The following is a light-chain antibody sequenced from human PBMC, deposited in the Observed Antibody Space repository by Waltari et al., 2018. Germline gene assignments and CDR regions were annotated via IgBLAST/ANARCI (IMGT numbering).Light chain of an antibody. Sequence: DIVMTKTPLSLPVTLGEPASISCRSSQSLLDSEDGNTYLEWYLQKPGQSPQLLIYEVSNRPSGVPDRFSGSGSDTDFTLKISRVEAEDVGVYYCMQALEFPWTFGQGTKVEIK. CDR2: EVS. V-gene: IGKV2-40*01. CDR3: MQALEFPWT. CDR1: QSLLDSEDGNTY. J-gene: IGKJ1*01.